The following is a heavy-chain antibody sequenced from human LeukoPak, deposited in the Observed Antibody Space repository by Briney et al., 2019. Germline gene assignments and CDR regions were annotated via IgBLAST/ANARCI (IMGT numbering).Heavy chain of an antibody. Sequence: ASAKVSCKVSGYTLTELSMHWVRQAPGKGLEWMGGFDPEDGETIYAQKFQGRVTMTEDTSTDTAYMELSSLRSEDTAVYYCATDRRSGSYPRQGYYGMDVWGQGTTVTVSS. CDR2: FDPEDGET. D-gene: IGHD1-26*01. J-gene: IGHJ6*02. CDR1: GYTLTELS. V-gene: IGHV1-24*01. CDR3: ATDRRSGSYPRQGYYGMDV.